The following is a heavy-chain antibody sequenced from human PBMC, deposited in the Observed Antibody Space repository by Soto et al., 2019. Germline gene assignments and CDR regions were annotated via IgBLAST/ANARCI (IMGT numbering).Heavy chain of an antibody. CDR2: IRGFSPYT. D-gene: IGHD1-1*01. V-gene: IGHV3-21*04. CDR1: GFTFRTYT. J-gene: IGHJ3*01. CDR3: ATWQEREHAYDV. Sequence: GGSLRLSCISSGFTFRTYTMNWVRQAPGKGLEWVSGIRGFSPYTFYAESVKGRFTISRDNAKNSLYLQMNDLRPDDTAVYYCATWQEREHAYDVWGQGTTVTVSS.